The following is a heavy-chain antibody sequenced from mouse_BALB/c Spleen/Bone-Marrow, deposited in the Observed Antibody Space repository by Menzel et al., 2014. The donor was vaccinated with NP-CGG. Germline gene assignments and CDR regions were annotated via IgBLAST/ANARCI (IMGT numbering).Heavy chain of an antibody. Sequence: EVKLVESGGGLVQPGRSLKLSCAASGFDFSGYWMSWVRQAPGKGLEWIGEINPDSSTINYTPSLKDKFIISRDNAKNTLYLQTSKVRSEDTALYYCARLGYYGVMAYWGQGTSVTVSS. D-gene: IGHD1-1*01. CDR1: GFDFSGYW. J-gene: IGHJ4*01. CDR3: ARLGYYGVMAY. V-gene: IGHV4-1*02. CDR2: INPDSSTI.